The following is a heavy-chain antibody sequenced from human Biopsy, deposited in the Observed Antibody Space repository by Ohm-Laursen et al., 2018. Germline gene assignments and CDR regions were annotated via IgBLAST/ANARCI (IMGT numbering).Heavy chain of an antibody. CDR2: VFYTGTT. D-gene: IGHD1-1*01. CDR3: ARDTPNDTSPSGNIRHYSAMDV. J-gene: IGHJ6*02. Sequence: TLSLTCVVSGGSVNSDTSCWSWIRQPPGKGLEWIGYVFYTGTTNYSPSLKSRVTIPLDTSRNQFSLRLSSVTAADTAIYDCARDTPNDTSPSGNIRHYSAMDVWGQGTAVTVSS. CDR1: GGSVNSDTSC. V-gene: IGHV4-61*01.